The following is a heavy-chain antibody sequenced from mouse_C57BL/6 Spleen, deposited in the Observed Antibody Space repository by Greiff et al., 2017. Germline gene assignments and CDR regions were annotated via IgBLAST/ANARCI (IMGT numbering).Heavy chain of an antibody. Sequence: VQLQQSGAELVKPGASVKLSCKASGYTFTSYWMQWVKQRPGQGLEWIGEIDPSDSYTNYNQKFKGKATLTVDTSSSTAYMQLSSLTSEDSAVYYCARRDGSPAWFAYWGQGTLVTVSA. D-gene: IGHD1-1*01. J-gene: IGHJ3*01. CDR3: ARRDGSPAWFAY. V-gene: IGHV1-50*01. CDR2: IDPSDSYT. CDR1: GYTFTSYW.